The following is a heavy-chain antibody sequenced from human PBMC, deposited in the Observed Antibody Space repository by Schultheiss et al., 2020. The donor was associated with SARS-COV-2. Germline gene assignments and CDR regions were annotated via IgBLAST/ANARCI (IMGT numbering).Heavy chain of an antibody. CDR2: ISVYNGNT. CDR3: ARDPYQGYSSGRYFDY. Sequence: ASVKVSCKASGDTFTSYGISWVRQAPGQGLEWMGWISVYNGNTNYAQKLQGRVTMTTDTSTSTAYMELRSLRSDDTAVYYCARDPYQGYSSGRYFDYWGQGTLVTVSS. V-gene: IGHV1-18*01. J-gene: IGHJ4*02. D-gene: IGHD5-18*01. CDR1: GDTFTSYG.